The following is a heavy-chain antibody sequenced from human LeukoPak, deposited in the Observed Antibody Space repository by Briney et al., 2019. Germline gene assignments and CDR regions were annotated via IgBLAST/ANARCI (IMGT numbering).Heavy chain of an antibody. V-gene: IGHV3-11*04. D-gene: IGHD3-10*02. J-gene: IGHJ6*04. CDR2: INPDGSSK. Sequence: GGSLRLSCAASGFTFSDYFMSWIRQAPGKGMDWVSYINPDGSSKYYADSVKGRFTISRDNAKNSLYLQMNSLRAEDTAVYYCAELGITMIGGVWGKGTTVTISS. CDR3: AELGITMIGGV. CDR1: GFTFSDYF.